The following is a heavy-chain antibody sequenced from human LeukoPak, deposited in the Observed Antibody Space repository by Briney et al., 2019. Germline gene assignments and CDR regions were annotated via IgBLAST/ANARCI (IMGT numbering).Heavy chain of an antibody. CDR2: ISRDGSNK. D-gene: IGHD1-14*01. Sequence: GKSLRLSCAASGFTFSSHAMHWVRQAPGKGLEWVAAISRDGSNKYYADSVTGRFTISRDNSKNTLYLQVNSLKTEDSAVYYCASLQPGVRIIGVFDHWGQGTQVTVSS. CDR3: ASLQPGVRIIGVFDH. V-gene: IGHV3-30*04. J-gene: IGHJ4*02. CDR1: GFTFSSHA.